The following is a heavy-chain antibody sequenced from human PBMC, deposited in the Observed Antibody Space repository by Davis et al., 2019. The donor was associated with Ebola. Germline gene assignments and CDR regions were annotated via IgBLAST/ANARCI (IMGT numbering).Heavy chain of an antibody. Sequence: GESLKISCAASGFPFSSYAMTWVRQAPGKGLEWVAFITSSGGDTSYADSVKGRFTISRDNARNTLYLQANSLRAEDTAVYYCVRDYAVAFDIWGQGTMVTVSS. CDR1: GFPFSSYA. D-gene: IGHD4/OR15-4a*01. J-gene: IGHJ3*02. CDR3: VRDYAVAFDI. CDR2: ITSSGGDT. V-gene: IGHV3-23*01.